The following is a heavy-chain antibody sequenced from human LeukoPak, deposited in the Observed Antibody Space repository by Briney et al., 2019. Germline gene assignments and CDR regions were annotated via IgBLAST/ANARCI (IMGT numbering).Heavy chain of an antibody. CDR2: IYYSGST. V-gene: IGHV4-59*01. CDR3: ARAPGGNAGNFQH. D-gene: IGHD4-23*01. J-gene: IGHJ1*01. Sequence: KSSETLSLTCTVSGGSISTYYWNWIRQPPGKGLEWIGYIYYSGSTNYNPSLKSRVTISVDTSKNHFSLKLSSVTAADTAVYYCARAPGGNAGNFQHWGQGTLVTVSS. CDR1: GGSISTYY.